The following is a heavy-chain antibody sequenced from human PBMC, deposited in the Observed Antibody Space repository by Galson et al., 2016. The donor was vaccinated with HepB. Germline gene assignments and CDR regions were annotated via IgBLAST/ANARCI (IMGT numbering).Heavy chain of an antibody. CDR1: GFSVKNNY. V-gene: IGHV3-53*01. CDR3: ARFTQEWLDRVCYFDY. Sequence: SLRLSCAASGFSVKNNYMTWVRQAPGKGLEWVSIIYNNGSAYYAGSVQGRFTSSRDRSTNTMYLQMNSLRTDDTAVYYCARFTQEWLDRVCYFDYWGQGTLVTVSS. J-gene: IGHJ4*02. D-gene: IGHD6-19*01. CDR2: IYNNGSA.